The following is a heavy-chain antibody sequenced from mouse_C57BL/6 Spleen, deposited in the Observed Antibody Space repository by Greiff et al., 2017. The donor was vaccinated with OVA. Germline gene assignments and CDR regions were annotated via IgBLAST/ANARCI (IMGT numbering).Heavy chain of an antibody. CDR2: IWRGGST. D-gene: IGHD2-3*01. Sequence: VKLVESGPGLVQPSQPLSITCTASGFSLTSYGVHWVRQSPGKGLEWLGVIWRGGSTDYNAAFMSRLSITKDNSTSQVFFKMNSLQADDTSIYYSARSDGYFFAMDYWGEGTSVTVSS. CDR1: GFSLTSYG. V-gene: IGHV2-5*01. CDR3: ARSDGYFFAMDY. J-gene: IGHJ4*01.